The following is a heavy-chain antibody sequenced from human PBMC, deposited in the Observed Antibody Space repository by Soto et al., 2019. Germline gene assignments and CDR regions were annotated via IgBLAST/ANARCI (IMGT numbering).Heavy chain of an antibody. J-gene: IGHJ6*02. V-gene: IGHV4-39*01. Sequence: SETLSLTCTVSGGSISSSSYYWGWIRQPPGKGLEWIGNVYYGGSTYYDPSLKSRVTISVETSKSQFSLKLSSVTAADTAVYYCAGGDYYHSSGYYFYYYTMDVWGQGTTVTVSS. D-gene: IGHD3-22*01. CDR3: AGGDYYHSSGYYFYYYTMDV. CDR2: VYYGGST. CDR1: GGSISSSSYY.